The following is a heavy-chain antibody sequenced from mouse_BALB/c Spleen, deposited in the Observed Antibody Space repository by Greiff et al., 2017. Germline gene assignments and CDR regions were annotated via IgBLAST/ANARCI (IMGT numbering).Heavy chain of an antibody. CDR1: GYAFSSYW. V-gene: IGHV1-80*01. CDR3: ARGGGNYEGYAMDY. J-gene: IGHJ4*01. Sequence: VQLQQSGAELVRPGSSVKISCKASGYAFSSYWMNWVKQRPGQGLEWIGQIYPGDGDTNYNGKFKGKATLTADKSSSTAYMQLSSLTSEDSAVYFCARGGGNYEGYAMDYWGQGTSVTVSS. D-gene: IGHD2-1*01. CDR2: IYPGDGDT.